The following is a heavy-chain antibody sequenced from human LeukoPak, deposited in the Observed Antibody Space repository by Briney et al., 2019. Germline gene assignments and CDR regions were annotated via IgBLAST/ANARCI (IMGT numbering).Heavy chain of an antibody. CDR3: ARGRNYYDSSRYYYEGDAFDI. Sequence: VASVKVSCKASGYTFTGYYMHWVRQAPGQGLGWMGWTNPNSGGTNYAQKFQGRVTMTRDTSISTAYMELSRLRSDDTAVYYCARGRNYYDSSRYYYEGDAFDIWGQGTMVTVSS. J-gene: IGHJ3*02. CDR2: TNPNSGGT. V-gene: IGHV1-2*02. CDR1: GYTFTGYY. D-gene: IGHD3-22*01.